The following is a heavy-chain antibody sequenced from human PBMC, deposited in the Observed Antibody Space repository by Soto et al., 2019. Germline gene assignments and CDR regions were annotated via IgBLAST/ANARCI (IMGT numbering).Heavy chain of an antibody. CDR1: GYTFTSYA. V-gene: IGHV1-3*01. CDR3: ARGDDSSGYYYYYYGMDV. J-gene: IGHJ6*02. CDR2: INAGNGNT. Sequence: AASVKVSCKASGYTFTSYAMHWVRQAPGERLEWMGWINAGNGNTKYSQKFQGRVTITRDTSASTVYMELSSLRSEDTAVYYCARGDDSSGYYYYYYGMDVWGQGTTVTVSS. D-gene: IGHD3-22*01.